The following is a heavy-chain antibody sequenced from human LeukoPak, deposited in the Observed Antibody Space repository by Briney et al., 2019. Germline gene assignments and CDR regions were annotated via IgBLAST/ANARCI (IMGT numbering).Heavy chain of an antibody. D-gene: IGHD3-22*01. Sequence: PGGSLRLSCAASGFTFSSYAMHWVRQAPGKGLEWVAVISYDGSNKYYADSVKGRFTISRDNSKNTLYLQMNSLRAEDTAVYYCARDRRITMIVVTYYMDVWGKGTTVTVSS. CDR2: ISYDGSNK. CDR1: GFTFSSYA. J-gene: IGHJ6*03. V-gene: IGHV3-30-3*01. CDR3: ARDRRITMIVVTYYMDV.